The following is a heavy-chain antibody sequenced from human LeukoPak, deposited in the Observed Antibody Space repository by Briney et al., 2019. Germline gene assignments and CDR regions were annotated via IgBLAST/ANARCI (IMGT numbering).Heavy chain of an antibody. CDR2: IKSKTDGGTT. D-gene: IGHD2-21*01. CDR3: TTDFVVVIALGEY. CDR1: GFAVSSNY. J-gene: IGHJ4*02. V-gene: IGHV3-15*01. Sequence: PGGSLRLSCAASGFAVSSNYMSWVRQAPGKGLEWVGRIKSKTDGGTTDYAAPVKGRFTISRDDSKNTLYLQMNSLKTEDTAVYYCTTDFVVVIALGEYWGQGTLVTVSS.